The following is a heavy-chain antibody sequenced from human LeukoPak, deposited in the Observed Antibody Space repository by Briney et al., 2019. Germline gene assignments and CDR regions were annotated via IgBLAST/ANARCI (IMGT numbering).Heavy chain of an antibody. V-gene: IGHV4-39*01. CDR2: IYYSGST. D-gene: IGHD3-9*01. CDR1: GSSISSSRYY. CDR3: SRHAGIRYFDWFFDY. Sequence: SETLSLTCTVTGSSISSSRYYWGWIRQPPGTGLERTGRIYYSGSTYYTPSLKSRVTISVDTSKNQYSLKLSSVTAADTAVYYCSRHAGIRYFDWFFDYWGQGSLVTVSS. J-gene: IGHJ4*02.